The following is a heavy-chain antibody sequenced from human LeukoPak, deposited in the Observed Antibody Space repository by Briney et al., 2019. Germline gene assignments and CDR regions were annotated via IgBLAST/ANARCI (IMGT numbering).Heavy chain of an antibody. D-gene: IGHD3-3*01. J-gene: IGHJ4*02. CDR3: AKGNFSSYYTHSDF. Sequence: GGSLRLSCAASGFTFSSYAMGWVRQAPGKGLEWVSAIAGSGGSTYYADSVNGRFTFSRDNSKNTLYLQMNSLRADDTAVYYCAKGNFSSYYTHSDFWGQGTLVTVSS. CDR2: IAGSGGST. V-gene: IGHV3-23*01. CDR1: GFTFSSYA.